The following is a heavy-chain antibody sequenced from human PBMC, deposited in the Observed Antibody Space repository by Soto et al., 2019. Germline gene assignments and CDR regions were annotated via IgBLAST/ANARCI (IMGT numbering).Heavy chain of an antibody. V-gene: IGHV2-70*01. CDR1: GFSLSNTGMC. J-gene: IGHJ4*02. CDR2: VDWDDDK. Sequence: GSGPTLVNPTRTLTLTCSFSGFSLSNTGMCVSWIRQPPGKALEWLALVDWDDDKLYSTSLKTRLTISKDTSKNQVVLTMTNMGPVDTATYFCARTHSSGFFDYWGQGTVVTVSS. D-gene: IGHD6-19*01. CDR3: ARTHSSGFFDY.